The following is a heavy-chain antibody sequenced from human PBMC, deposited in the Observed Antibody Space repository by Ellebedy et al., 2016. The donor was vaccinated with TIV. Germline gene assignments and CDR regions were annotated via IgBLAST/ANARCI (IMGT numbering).Heavy chain of an antibody. V-gene: IGHV4-39*01. Sequence: SETLSLTRTVSGGSISSSSYYWGWIRQSPGKGLEWIGSIYYSGSTYYNPSLKSRVTISVDTSKNQFSLKLSSVTAADTAVYYCAGHVLWFGELSTFDYWGQGTLVTVSS. CDR1: GGSISSSSYY. J-gene: IGHJ4*02. D-gene: IGHD3-10*01. CDR3: AGHVLWFGELSTFDY. CDR2: IYYSGST.